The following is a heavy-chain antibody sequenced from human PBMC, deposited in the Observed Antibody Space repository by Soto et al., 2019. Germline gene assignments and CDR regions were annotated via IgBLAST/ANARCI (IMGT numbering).Heavy chain of an antibody. CDR3: ASRIATVTTYYYYMDV. J-gene: IGHJ6*03. CDR1: GGTFSSYA. D-gene: IGHD4-4*01. V-gene: IGHV1-69*13. CDR2: IIPIFGTA. Sequence: ASVKVSCKASGGTFSSYAISWVRQAPGQGLEWMGGIIPIFGTANYAQKFQDRVTITADESTSTAYMELSSLRSEDTAVYYCASRIATVTTYYYYMDVWGKGTTVTVSS.